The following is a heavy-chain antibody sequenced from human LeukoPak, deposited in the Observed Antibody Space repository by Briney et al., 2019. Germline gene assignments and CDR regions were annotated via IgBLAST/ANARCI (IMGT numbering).Heavy chain of an antibody. V-gene: IGHV3-66*01. J-gene: IGHJ4*02. Sequence: GGSLGLPVAASGFTAGSNYMSWVGQAPGKGLGWVSVIYSGGSTYYADSVKGRFTISRDNSKNTLYLQMNSLRAEDTAVYYCARGNSDDSGNDFWGQGTLVTVSS. CDR2: IYSGGST. CDR1: GFTAGSNY. CDR3: ARGNSDDSGNDF. D-gene: IGHD1-26*01.